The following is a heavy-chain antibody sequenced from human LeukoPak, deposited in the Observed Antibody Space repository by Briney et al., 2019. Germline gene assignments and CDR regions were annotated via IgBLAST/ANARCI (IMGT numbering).Heavy chain of an antibody. CDR2: ISGSGGST. V-gene: IGHV3-23*01. CDR1: GFIFTNAW. CDR3: AKYRRTVVTPFDY. Sequence: GGSLRLSCAASGFIFTNAWMNWVRQAPGKGLEWVSAISGSGGSTYYADSVKGRFTISRDNSKNTLYLQMNSLRAEDTAVYYCAKYRRTVVTPFDYWGQGTLVTVSS. D-gene: IGHD4-23*01. J-gene: IGHJ4*02.